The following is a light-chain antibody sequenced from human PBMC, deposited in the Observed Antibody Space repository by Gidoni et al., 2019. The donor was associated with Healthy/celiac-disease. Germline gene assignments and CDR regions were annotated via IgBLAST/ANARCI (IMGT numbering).Light chain of an antibody. CDR2: DAS. V-gene: IGKV1-33*01. CDR1: QDISNY. J-gene: IGKJ4*01. Sequence: DIQMTQSPSFLSASVGDRVTITCQASQDISNYLNWYQQKPGKAPKLLIYDASNLETGVPSRFSGSGSGTDFTFNISSLQPEDIATYYCQQYDNLPPLTFGGGTKVEIK. CDR3: QQYDNLPPLT.